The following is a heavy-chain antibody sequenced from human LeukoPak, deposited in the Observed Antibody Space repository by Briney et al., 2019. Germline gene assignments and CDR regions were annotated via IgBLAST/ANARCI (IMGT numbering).Heavy chain of an antibody. J-gene: IGHJ4*02. CDR3: ARADGEYEPFFDY. Sequence: PSQTLSLTCAVSGGSISSGGYSWSWIRQPPGKGLEWIGYIYHSGSTYYNPSLKSRVTISVDRSKNQFSLKLSSVTAADTAVYYCARADGEYEPFFDYWGQGTLVTVSS. D-gene: IGHD4-17*01. CDR1: GGSISSGGYS. V-gene: IGHV4-30-2*01. CDR2: IYHSGST.